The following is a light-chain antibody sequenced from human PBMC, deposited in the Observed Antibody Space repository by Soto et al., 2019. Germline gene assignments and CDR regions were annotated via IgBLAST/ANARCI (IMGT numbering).Light chain of an antibody. J-gene: IGKJ3*01. Sequence: EIVLTQSPGTLSLSPGERATLSCRASQSVSSNYLAWYQQKPGQAPRLLIYGASSRATAIPDRFSGSGSGTDFTLTISRLEPDDFAVYYCQQYGRSPHLFTFGPGTKVETK. CDR2: GAS. CDR3: QQYGRSPHLFT. V-gene: IGKV3-20*01. CDR1: QSVSSNY.